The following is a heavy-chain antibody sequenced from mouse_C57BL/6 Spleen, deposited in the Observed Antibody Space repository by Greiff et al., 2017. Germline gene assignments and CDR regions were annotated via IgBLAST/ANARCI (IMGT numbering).Heavy chain of an antibody. CDR3: ARQLRLLNYFDY. D-gene: IGHD3-2*02. V-gene: IGHV1-39*01. J-gene: IGHJ2*01. CDR1: GYSFTDYN. CDR2: INPNYGTT. Sequence: VQLKESGPELVKPGASVKISCKASGYSFTDYNMNWVKQSNGKSLEWIVVINPNYGTTSYNQKFNGKATLTVDQSSSTAYMQLNSLTSEDSAVYYCARQLRLLNYFDYWGQGTTLTVSS.